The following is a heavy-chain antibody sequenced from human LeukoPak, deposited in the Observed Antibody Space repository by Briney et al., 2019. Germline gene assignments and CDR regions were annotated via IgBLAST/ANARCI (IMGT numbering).Heavy chain of an antibody. D-gene: IGHD1-26*01. CDR3: ARQNSGSYSLSYYYGTDV. J-gene: IGHJ6*02. CDR2: IYYSGST. Sequence: PSQTLSLTCTVSGGSISYGGYYWSWIRQHPGKGLEWIGFIYYSGSTYYNPSLKSRVTISVDTSKNQFSLKLSSVTAADTAVYYCARQNSGSYSLSYYYGTDVWGQGTTVTVSS. CDR1: GGSISYGGYY. V-gene: IGHV4-31*03.